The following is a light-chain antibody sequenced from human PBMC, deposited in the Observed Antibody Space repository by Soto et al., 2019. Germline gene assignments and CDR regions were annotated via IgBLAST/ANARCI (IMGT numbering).Light chain of an antibody. V-gene: IGKV3-11*01. CDR2: DAS. CDR3: QQRSNWPPRIT. Sequence: EIVLTQSPATLSLSPWERATLSXXARHSVSSYLAWYQQKPGQAPRLLXXDASNRATGIPARFSGSGSGTDFTLTISSLEPEDFAVYYCQQRSNWPPRITFGQGTRLEIK. J-gene: IGKJ5*01. CDR1: HSVSSY.